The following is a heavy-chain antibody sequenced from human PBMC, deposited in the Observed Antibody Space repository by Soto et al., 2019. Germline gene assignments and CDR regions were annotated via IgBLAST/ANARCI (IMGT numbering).Heavy chain of an antibody. CDR1: GDSVSSKSAA. V-gene: IGHV6-1*01. CDR3: ARAYCRGGSCWAWSNWFDP. J-gene: IGHJ5*02. D-gene: IGHD2-15*01. CDR2: TYYRSKWYN. Sequence: SQTLSLTCAISGDSVSSKSAAWNWIRQSPSRGLEWLGRTYYRSKWYNDYAVSVKSRITINPDTSKNQFSLQLNSVTPEDTAVYYCARAYCRGGSCWAWSNWFDPWGQGTLVTVSS.